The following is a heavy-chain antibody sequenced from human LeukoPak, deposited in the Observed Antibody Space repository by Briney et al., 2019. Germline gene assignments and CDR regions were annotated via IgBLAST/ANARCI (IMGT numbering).Heavy chain of an antibody. J-gene: IGHJ3*02. CDR2: IYYSGST. D-gene: IGHD3-22*01. Sequence: PSETLSLTCAVSGYSISSGYYWGWIRQPPGKGLEWMGSIYYSGSTYYNPSLKSRVTISVDTSKNQFSLKLSSVTAADTAVYYCARTITMIVEDAFDIWGQGTMVTVSS. CDR1: GYSISSGYY. CDR3: ARTITMIVEDAFDI. V-gene: IGHV4-38-2*01.